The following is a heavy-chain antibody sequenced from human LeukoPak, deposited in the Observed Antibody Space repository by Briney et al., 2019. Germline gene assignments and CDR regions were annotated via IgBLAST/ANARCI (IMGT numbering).Heavy chain of an antibody. J-gene: IGHJ3*02. D-gene: IGHD5-18*01. CDR1: GYIFTRYY. Sequence: ASVTGSCKASGYIFTRYYIHWVRQAPGQGLEWMGIINPGGGTTSYEQKFQGRLTVSSDTSTSTVYMEVRGLRSEDTAVYYCARQVATKVTNDVDIWGKGTLVTVSS. CDR3: ARQVATKVTNDVDI. V-gene: IGHV1-46*01. CDR2: INPGGGTT.